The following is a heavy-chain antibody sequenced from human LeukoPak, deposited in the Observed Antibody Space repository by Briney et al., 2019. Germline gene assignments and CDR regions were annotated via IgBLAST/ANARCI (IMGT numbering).Heavy chain of an antibody. J-gene: IGHJ4*02. D-gene: IGHD6-19*01. CDR3: ARDVNISGWYGDY. Sequence: GGSLRLSCAASGFTFSSYSMNWVRQAPGKGLEWVSSISSSSSYIYYADSVKGRFTISRDNAKNSLYLQMDSLRAEDTAVYYCARDVNISGWYGDYWGQGTLVTVSS. V-gene: IGHV3-21*01. CDR2: ISSSSSYI. CDR1: GFTFSSYS.